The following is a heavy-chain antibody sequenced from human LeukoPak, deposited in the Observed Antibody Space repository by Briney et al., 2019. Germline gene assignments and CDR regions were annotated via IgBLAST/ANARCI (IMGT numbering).Heavy chain of an antibody. D-gene: IGHD1-26*01. Sequence: PGGSLRLSCAASGFTFSSYAMHWVRQAPGKGLEWVAVIYSGGSTYYADSVKGRFTISRDNSKNTLYLQMNSLRAEDTAVYYCARAPIVGATTFDYWGQGTLVTVSS. CDR1: GFTFSSYA. V-gene: IGHV3-66*01. CDR3: ARAPIVGATTFDY. CDR2: IYSGGST. J-gene: IGHJ4*02.